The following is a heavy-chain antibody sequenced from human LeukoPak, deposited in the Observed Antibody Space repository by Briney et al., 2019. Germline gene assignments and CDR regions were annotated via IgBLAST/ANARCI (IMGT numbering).Heavy chain of an antibody. V-gene: IGHV3-30*18. Sequence: GGSLRLSCAASGFTFSSYGMHRVRQAPGKGLEWVAVISYDGSNKYYADSVKGRFTISRDNSKNTLYLRMNSLRAEDTAVYYCAKDGSITMVRGVRFYWYFDLWGRGTLVTVSS. J-gene: IGHJ2*01. CDR1: GFTFSSYG. CDR2: ISYDGSNK. CDR3: AKDGSITMVRGVRFYWYFDL. D-gene: IGHD3-10*01.